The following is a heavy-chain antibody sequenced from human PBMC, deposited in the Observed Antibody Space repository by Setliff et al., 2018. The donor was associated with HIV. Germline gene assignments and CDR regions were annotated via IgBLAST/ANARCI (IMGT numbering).Heavy chain of an antibody. CDR3: AREEISYYFDY. CDR2: ISSSGSTR. J-gene: IGHJ4*02. CDR1: GFRFSVYS. V-gene: IGHV3-48*04. Sequence: GGSLRLSCAASGFRFSVYSMHWVRQAPGKGLEWLSYISSSGSTRYYAVSVKGRFTISRDNAKNSLYLQMNSLRAEDTAVYYCAREEISYYFDYWGQGTLVTVSS.